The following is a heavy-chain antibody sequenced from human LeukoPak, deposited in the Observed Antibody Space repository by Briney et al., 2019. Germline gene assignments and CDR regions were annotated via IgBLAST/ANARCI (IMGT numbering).Heavy chain of an antibody. V-gene: IGHV3-74*01. J-gene: IGHJ4*02. CDR1: GFTFSNYW. D-gene: IGHD5-24*01. CDR2: IYRDGSNT. Sequence: PGGSLRLSCAASGFTFSNYWMHWVRHVPGKGLVWVSRIYRDGSNTDYADSVKGRFIISRDNVKNTLYLQMSSLRADDTAVYYCARDGDAYNFDFWGQGALVTVSS. CDR3: ARDGDAYNFDF.